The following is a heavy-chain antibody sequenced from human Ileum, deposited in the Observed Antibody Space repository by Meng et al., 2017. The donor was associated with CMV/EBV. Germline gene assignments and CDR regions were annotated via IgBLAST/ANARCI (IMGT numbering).Heavy chain of an antibody. CDR2: INHSGST. D-gene: IGHD4-23*01. CDR3: ARGGGNTHY. CDR1: GGSFSGYY. J-gene: IGHJ4*02. V-gene: IGHV4-34*01. Sequence: LSIPCAFYGGSFSGYYWSWIRQPPGKGLEWIEEINHSGSTNYNPSLKSRVTISVDTSKNQFSLKLSSVTAADTAVYYCARGGGNTHYWGQGTLVTVSS.